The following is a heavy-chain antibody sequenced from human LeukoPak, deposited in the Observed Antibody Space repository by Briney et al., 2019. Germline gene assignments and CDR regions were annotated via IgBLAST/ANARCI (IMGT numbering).Heavy chain of an antibody. J-gene: IGHJ4*02. D-gene: IGHD4-23*01. CDR3: ARGRPHGNDY. CDR1: GFTFSSYW. CDR2: IASDGSST. V-gene: IGHV3-74*01. Sequence: GGSLRLSCAASGFTFSSYWMNWVRQAPGKGLVWVSRIASDGSSTTYADSVKGRFSITRDNAKNTLYLQMNSLRVEDTAVYYCARGRPHGNDYWGQGTLVTVSS.